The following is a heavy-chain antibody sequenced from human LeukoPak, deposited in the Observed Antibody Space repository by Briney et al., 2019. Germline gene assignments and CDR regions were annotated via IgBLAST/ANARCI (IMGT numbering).Heavy chain of an antibody. CDR1: GGTFSSYA. Sequence: ASVKVSCKASGGTFSSYAISWVRQAPGQGLEWMGGIIPIFGTANYAQKFQGRVTITADEFTSTAYMELSSLRSEDTAVYYCARDPTYNWNDFSPFFDYWGQGTLVTVSS. CDR2: IIPIFGTA. V-gene: IGHV1-69*13. D-gene: IGHD1-20*01. CDR3: ARDPTYNWNDFSPFFDY. J-gene: IGHJ4*02.